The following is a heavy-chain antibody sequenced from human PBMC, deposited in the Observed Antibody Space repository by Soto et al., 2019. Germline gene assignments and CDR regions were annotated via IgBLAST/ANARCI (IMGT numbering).Heavy chain of an antibody. Sequence: GGSLRLSCAASGFTFSSYSMNWVRQAPGKGLEWVSYISSSSSTIYYADSVKGRFTISRDNAKNSLYLQMNSLRAEDTAVYYCAKHVLRYFDWLQNWGQGTLVTVSS. V-gene: IGHV3-48*01. CDR3: AKHVLRYFDWLQN. J-gene: IGHJ4*02. CDR2: ISSSSSTI. D-gene: IGHD3-9*01. CDR1: GFTFSSYS.